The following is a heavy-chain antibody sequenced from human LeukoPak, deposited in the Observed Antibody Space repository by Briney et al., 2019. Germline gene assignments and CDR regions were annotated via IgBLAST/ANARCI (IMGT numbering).Heavy chain of an antibody. CDR1: GFSFSRYS. J-gene: IGHJ4*02. Sequence: GGSLRLSCATAGFSFSRYSLIWVRQAPGKGLEWVSAISGSGGSTYYADSVKGRFTISRDNSKNTLYLQMNSLRAEDTAVYYCAKPIEYSSSSPAYWGQGTLVTVSS. V-gene: IGHV3-23*01. CDR2: ISGSGGST. CDR3: AKPIEYSSSSPAY. D-gene: IGHD6-6*01.